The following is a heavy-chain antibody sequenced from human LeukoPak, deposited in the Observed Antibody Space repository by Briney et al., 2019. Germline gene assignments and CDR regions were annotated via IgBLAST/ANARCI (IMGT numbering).Heavy chain of an antibody. J-gene: IGHJ4*02. Sequence: ASVKVSCKASGYAFTGYYMHWVRQAPGQGLEWMGWINPNSGGTNYAQKFQGRVTMTRDTSISTAYMELRSLRSDDTAVYYCATFKYGYCSGGSCYSGPHNWGQGTLVTVSS. D-gene: IGHD2-15*01. CDR3: ATFKYGYCSGGSCYSGPHN. CDR2: INPNSGGT. CDR1: GYAFTGYY. V-gene: IGHV1-2*02.